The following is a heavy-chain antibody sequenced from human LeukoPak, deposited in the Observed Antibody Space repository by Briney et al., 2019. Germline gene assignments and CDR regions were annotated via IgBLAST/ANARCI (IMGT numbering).Heavy chain of an antibody. D-gene: IGHD3-10*01. CDR2: ISGPGSST. CDR1: GFTFSSFA. V-gene: IGHV3-23*01. CDR3: SKEIGGGSGTYYFDF. Sequence: GGSLRLSCAASGFTFSSFAMSWVRQAPGKGLEWVSAISGPGSSTYYADSVKGRFTISRDNSKNTLYLQMNSLRAEDTALYYCSKEIGGGSGTYYFDFWGQGTLVTVSS. J-gene: IGHJ4*02.